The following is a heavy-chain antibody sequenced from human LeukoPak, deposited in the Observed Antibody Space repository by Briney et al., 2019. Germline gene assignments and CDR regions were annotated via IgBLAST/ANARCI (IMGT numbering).Heavy chain of an antibody. D-gene: IGHD6-19*01. Sequence: ASVKVSCKASGYTLTGYYMHWVRQAPGQGLEWIGWINPNSGGTNYAQKFQGRVTMTRDTSISTAYMELSRLRSDDTAVYYCARANSGWYCLDYWGQGTLVTVSS. V-gene: IGHV1-2*02. J-gene: IGHJ4*02. CDR1: GYTLTGYY. CDR3: ARANSGWYCLDY. CDR2: INPNSGGT.